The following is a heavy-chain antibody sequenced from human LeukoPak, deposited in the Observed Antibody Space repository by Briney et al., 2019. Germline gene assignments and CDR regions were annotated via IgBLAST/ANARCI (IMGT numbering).Heavy chain of an antibody. J-gene: IGHJ4*02. V-gene: IGHV3-48*01. D-gene: IGHD3-22*01. CDR3: ARDLYYYDRSGYSPPDY. Sequence: PGGSLRLSCAASGFTFSSYSMNWVRQAPGKGLVWVSYISSSSSTIYYADSVKGRFTISRDNAKNSLYLQMNSLRAEDTAVYYCARDLYYYDRSGYSPPDYWGQGTLVTVSS. CDR1: GFTFSSYS. CDR2: ISSSSSTI.